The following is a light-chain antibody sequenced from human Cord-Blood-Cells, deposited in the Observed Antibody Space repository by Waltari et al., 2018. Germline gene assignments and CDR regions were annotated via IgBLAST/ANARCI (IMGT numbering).Light chain of an antibody. CDR1: SSDDGRSKP. CDR3: CSYAGSSTWV. J-gene: IGLJ3*02. Sequence: QSALTQPASVSGSPGQSITISFTGTSSDDGRSKPVSCYQQHPGKAPKLMFYEGSKRPSVVSNRFSGSKSGNTASLTISVLQAEDEADYYCCSYAGSSTWVFGGGTKLTVL. CDR2: EGS. V-gene: IGLV2-23*01.